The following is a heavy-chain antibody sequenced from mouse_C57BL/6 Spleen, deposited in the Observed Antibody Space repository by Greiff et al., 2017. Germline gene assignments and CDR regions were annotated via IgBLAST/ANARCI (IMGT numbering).Heavy chain of an antibody. V-gene: IGHV1-22*01. Sequence: EVQLQQSGPELVKPGASVKMSCKASGYTFTDYNMHWVKQSHGKSLEWIGNINPKNGGTSYNQKFKGKATLTVNKSTSTAYMELRSLTSKASAVYYCAVESGYDAYFDYWGKGTTLTVSS. CDR3: AVESGYDAYFDY. CDR2: INPKNGGT. J-gene: IGHJ2*01. CDR1: GYTFTDYN. D-gene: IGHD2-14*01.